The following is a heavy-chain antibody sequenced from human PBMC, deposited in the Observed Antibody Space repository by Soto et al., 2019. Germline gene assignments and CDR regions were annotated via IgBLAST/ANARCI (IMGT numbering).Heavy chain of an antibody. D-gene: IGHD5-18*01. J-gene: IGHJ6*02. CDR3: AKIQLWLQAYNYGMDV. CDR2: ISSSSSTI. Sequence: EVQLVESGGGLVQPGGSLRLSCAASGFTFSSYSMNWVRQAPGKGLEWVSYISSSSSTIYYADSVKGRFTISRDNAKNSLYLQMNSLRDEDTAVYYCAKIQLWLQAYNYGMDVWGQGTTVTVSS. CDR1: GFTFSSYS. V-gene: IGHV3-48*02.